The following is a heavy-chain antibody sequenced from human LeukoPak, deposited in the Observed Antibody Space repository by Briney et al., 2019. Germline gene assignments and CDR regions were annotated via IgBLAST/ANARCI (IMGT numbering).Heavy chain of an antibody. CDR2: INPYTGGT. V-gene: IGHV1-2*02. J-gene: IGHJ4*01. CDR1: GYTFTSYG. Sequence: ASVKVSCKASGYTFTSYGISWVRQAPGQGLEWMGWINPYTGGTKYAPKFQGRITMTRDTSISTAYMELSSLTSGDTAVYHCAKDAVQLWLRIDYWAQGTLVTVSS. D-gene: IGHD5-18*01. CDR3: AKDAVQLWLRIDY.